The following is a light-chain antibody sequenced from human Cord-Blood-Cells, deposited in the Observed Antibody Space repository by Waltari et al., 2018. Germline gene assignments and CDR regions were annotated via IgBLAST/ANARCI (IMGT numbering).Light chain of an antibody. Sequence: AIRLTQSPSSFSASTGDRVTITCRASQGISSYLAWYQQKPGKAPKLLIYAASTLQSGVPSRFSGSGSGTDFTLTISCLQSEYFATYYCQQYYSYPCTFGPGTKVDIK. V-gene: IGKV1-8*01. J-gene: IGKJ3*01. CDR3: QQYYSYPCT. CDR1: QGISSY. CDR2: AAS.